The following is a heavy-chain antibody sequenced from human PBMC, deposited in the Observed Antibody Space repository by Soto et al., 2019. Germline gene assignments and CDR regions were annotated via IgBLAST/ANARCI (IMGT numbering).Heavy chain of an antibody. CDR3: ARGYCSSTSCYLSYGMDV. V-gene: IGHV1-69*02. J-gene: IGHJ6*02. Sequence: ASVKVSCKASGGTFSSYTISWVRQAPGQGLEWMGRIIPIGGIANYAQKFQGRVTMTRDKSTSTAYMELSSLRSEDTAVYYCARGYCSSTSCYLSYGMDVWGQGTTVTVSS. CDR1: GGTFSSYT. D-gene: IGHD2-2*01. CDR2: IIPIGGIA.